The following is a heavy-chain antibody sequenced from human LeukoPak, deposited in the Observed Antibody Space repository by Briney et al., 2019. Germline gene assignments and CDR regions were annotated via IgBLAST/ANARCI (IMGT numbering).Heavy chain of an antibody. CDR3: ASQLYSSVDTAMTYLIDY. J-gene: IGHJ4*02. Sequence: PSETLSLTCTVSGGSISSGDYYWSWIRQPPGKGLEWIGYIYYSGSTYYNPSLKSRVTISVDTSKNQFSLKLSSVTAADTAVYYCASQLYSSVDTAMTYLIDYWGQGTLVTVSS. V-gene: IGHV4-30-4*01. D-gene: IGHD5-18*01. CDR2: IYYSGST. CDR1: GGSISSGDYY.